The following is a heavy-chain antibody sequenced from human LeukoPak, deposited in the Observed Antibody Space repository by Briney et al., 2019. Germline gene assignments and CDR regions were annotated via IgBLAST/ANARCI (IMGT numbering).Heavy chain of an antibody. Sequence: PSQTLSLTCTVSGGSISSGGHYWSWIRQPPGKGLEWIGYIYHSGSSYYNPSLKSRVTISVDRSKNQFSLKLSSVTAADTAVYYCARVGGTGYYFDYWGQGTLVTVSS. CDR1: GGSISSGGHY. D-gene: IGHD2-15*01. CDR3: ARVGGTGYYFDY. CDR2: IYHSGSS. J-gene: IGHJ4*02. V-gene: IGHV4-30-2*01.